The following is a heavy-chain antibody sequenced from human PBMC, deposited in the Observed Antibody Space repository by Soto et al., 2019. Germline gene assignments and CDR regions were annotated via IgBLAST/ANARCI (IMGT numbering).Heavy chain of an antibody. V-gene: IGHV6-1*01. CDR1: GDSVSSNSAG. J-gene: IGHJ4*02. CDR2: TYYRSKWYY. CDR3: ANNRSSGIAVAGTARVVY. Sequence: SQTLSLTCAITGDSVSSNSAGWSWVRQSPSRGLEWLGRTYYRSKWYYEYAVSVRGRITINPDTSKNQYSLQLNSVTPEDTAVYCCANNRSSGIAVAGTARVVYWGQGTLVTVSS. D-gene: IGHD6-19*01.